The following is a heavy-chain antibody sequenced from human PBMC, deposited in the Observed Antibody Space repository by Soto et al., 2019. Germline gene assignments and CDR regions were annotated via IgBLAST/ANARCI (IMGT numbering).Heavy chain of an antibody. J-gene: IGHJ4*02. CDR3: ARGRAPLGIRGAYFDY. D-gene: IGHD7-27*01. CDR2: IIPIFGTA. V-gene: IGHV1-69*13. CDR1: GGTFSIYA. Sequence: SVKVSCTASGGTFSIYAISWVRQAPGQGLEWMGEIIPIFGTANYAQKFQGRVTITADESTSTAYMELSSLRSEDTAVYYCARGRAPLGIRGAYFDYWGQGTLVTAPQ.